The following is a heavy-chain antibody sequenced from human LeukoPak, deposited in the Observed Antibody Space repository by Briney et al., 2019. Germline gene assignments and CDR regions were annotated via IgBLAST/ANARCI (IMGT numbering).Heavy chain of an antibody. J-gene: IGHJ4*02. D-gene: IGHD1-14*01. CDR2: ISGSSGRT. CDR1: GFTFSSYA. V-gene: IGHV3-23*01. Sequence: GGSLRLSCAASGFTFSSYAMNWVRQAPGKGLEWVSAISGSSGRTYYADFVKGRFTISRDNSKNTLYLQMNSLRAGDTAIYFCAKPARTDYTDYWGQGTLVTVSS. CDR3: AKPARTDYTDY.